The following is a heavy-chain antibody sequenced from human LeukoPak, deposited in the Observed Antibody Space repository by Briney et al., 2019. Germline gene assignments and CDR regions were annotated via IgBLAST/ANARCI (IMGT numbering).Heavy chain of an antibody. CDR1: GYTFTNYD. J-gene: IGHJ1*01. CDR3: ARDKGYYDSSFQH. D-gene: IGHD3-22*01. CDR2: MNPNSGNT. Sequence: ASVKVSCKASGYTFTNYDINWVRQATGQGLEWMGWMNPNSGNTGYAQKFQGRVTITRNTSLSTAYMELSSLRSEDTAVYYCARDKGYYDSSFQHWGQGTLVTVSS. V-gene: IGHV1-8*03.